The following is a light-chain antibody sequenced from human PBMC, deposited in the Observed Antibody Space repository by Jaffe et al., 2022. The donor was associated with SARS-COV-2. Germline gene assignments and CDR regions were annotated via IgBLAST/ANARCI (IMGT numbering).Light chain of an antibody. CDR2: GAS. V-gene: IGKV1-39*01. J-gene: IGKJ2*01. CDR3: LQTFITPYT. CDR1: RGVSNH. Sequence: DIQMTQSPSSLSASVGDRVTITCRASRGVSNHLHWYQHEPGKAPNLLIYGASNLQSGVPSTFSGSGSGTDFTLTISSLQPEDFATYYCLQTFITPYTFGQGTKVEIK.